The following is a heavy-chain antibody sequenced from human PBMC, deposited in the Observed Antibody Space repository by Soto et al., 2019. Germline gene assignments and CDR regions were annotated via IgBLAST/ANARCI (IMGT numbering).Heavy chain of an antibody. V-gene: IGHV3-74*01. Sequence: EVQLVESGGGSVQPGESLRLSCAASGFPFSSYWIHWVRQAPGKGLVWVSRIKYDGTITNYADSLKGRLTISRDNAENTVYLQMNSLRVEDTAVYYFVRGAKGGYYVDVWGKGTTVTVSS. J-gene: IGHJ6*03. CDR1: GFPFSSYW. D-gene: IGHD6-13*01. CDR2: IKYDGTIT. CDR3: VRGAKGGYYVDV.